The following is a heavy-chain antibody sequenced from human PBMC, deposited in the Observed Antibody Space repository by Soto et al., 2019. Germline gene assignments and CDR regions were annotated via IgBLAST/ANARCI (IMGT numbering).Heavy chain of an antibody. CDR1: GFTFDDYA. Sequence: EVQLVESGGGLVQPGRSLRLSCAASGFTFDDYAMHWVRQAPGKGLEWVSGISWNSGSIGYADSVKGRFTISRDNTKNSLYLQMNSLRAEDTALYYCAKDIESGSGGQGGNYYYMDVWGKGTTVTVSS. J-gene: IGHJ6*03. V-gene: IGHV3-9*01. CDR3: AKDIESGSGGQGGNYYYMDV. D-gene: IGHD6-19*01. CDR2: ISWNSGSI.